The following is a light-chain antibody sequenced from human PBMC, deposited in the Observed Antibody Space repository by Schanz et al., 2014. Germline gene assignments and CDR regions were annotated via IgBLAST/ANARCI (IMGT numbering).Light chain of an antibody. CDR2: GAS. J-gene: IGKJ3*01. CDR3: QQYGSSLFT. CDR1: QSVGRN. V-gene: IGKV3-15*01. Sequence: EILMTQSPVTLSVSPGERVTLFCRASQSVGRNLAWYQQKPGQAPRLLIYGASTRATGIPAKFSGSGSETEFTLTISRLQSEDFAVYYCQQYGSSLFTFGPGTKVDIK.